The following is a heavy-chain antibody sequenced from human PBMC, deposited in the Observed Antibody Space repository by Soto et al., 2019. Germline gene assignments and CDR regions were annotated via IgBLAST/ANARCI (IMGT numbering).Heavy chain of an antibody. CDR3: ARARLGGSYFYYYYGMDV. CDR2: INHSGST. Sequence: SETLSLTCAVYGGSFSGYYWSWIRQPPGKGLEWIGEINHSGSTNYNPSLKSRVTISVDTSKNQFSLKLSSVTAAGTAVYYCARARLGGSYFYYYYGMDVWGQGTTVTVSS. CDR1: GGSFSGYY. V-gene: IGHV4-34*01. D-gene: IGHD1-26*01. J-gene: IGHJ6*02.